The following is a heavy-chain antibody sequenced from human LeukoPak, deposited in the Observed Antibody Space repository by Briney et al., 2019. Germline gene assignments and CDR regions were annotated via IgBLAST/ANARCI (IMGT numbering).Heavy chain of an antibody. V-gene: IGHV3-7*01. Sequence: GGSLRLSCAASGFIFRRYWMSWVRQAPGKGLEWVANIKEDGSEKYYVDFAKGRFTISRDNAENSEYLQMNSLRAEDTAVYYCARDSARSDYWGQGTLVTVSS. D-gene: IGHD6-6*01. CDR1: GFIFRRYW. CDR2: IKEDGSEK. CDR3: ARDSARSDY. J-gene: IGHJ4*02.